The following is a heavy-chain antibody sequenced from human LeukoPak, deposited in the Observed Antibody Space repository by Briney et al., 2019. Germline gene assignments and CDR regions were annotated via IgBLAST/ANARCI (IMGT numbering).Heavy chain of an antibody. CDR1: GGSISSYY. CDR2: IYYSGGT. J-gene: IGHJ5*02. CDR3: ARDRGGSGSFWFDP. D-gene: IGHD3-10*01. Sequence: PSETLSLTCTVSGGSISSYYWSWIRQPPGKGLEWIGYIYYSGGTNYNPSLKSRVTISVDTSKNQFSLKLSSVTAADTAVYYCARDRGGSGSFWFDPWGQGTLVIVSS. V-gene: IGHV4-59*01.